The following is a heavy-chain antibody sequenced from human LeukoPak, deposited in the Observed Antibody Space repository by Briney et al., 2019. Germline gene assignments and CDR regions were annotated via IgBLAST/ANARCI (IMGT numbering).Heavy chain of an antibody. J-gene: IGHJ4*02. CDR3: ARVGAFGGEFDS. CDR2: IYYSGST. CDR1: GGSISSFY. Sequence: SETLSLTCTVSGGSISSFYWSWIRQPPGKGLEWIGYIYYSGSTNYNPSLESRVTISVDTSKNQFSLTLSSVTAADTAVYYCARVGAFGGEFDSWGQGTLVTVSS. D-gene: IGHD3-16*01. V-gene: IGHV4-59*01.